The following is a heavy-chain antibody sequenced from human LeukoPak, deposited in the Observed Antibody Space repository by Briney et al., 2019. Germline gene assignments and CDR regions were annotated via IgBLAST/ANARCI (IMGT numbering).Heavy chain of an antibody. CDR3: ARDLTGDLVFDY. V-gene: IGHV6-1*01. J-gene: IGHJ4*02. CDR1: ADSASSNSAA. CDR2: TYYRSKWYN. Sequence: SQTLSLTCAISADSASSNSAAWNWIRQSPSRGLEWLGRTYYRSKWYNNYAVSVKSRVTINPDTSRNQFSLQLNSVTPEDTAVYYCARDLTGDLVFDYWGQGTLVTVSS. D-gene: IGHD3-9*01.